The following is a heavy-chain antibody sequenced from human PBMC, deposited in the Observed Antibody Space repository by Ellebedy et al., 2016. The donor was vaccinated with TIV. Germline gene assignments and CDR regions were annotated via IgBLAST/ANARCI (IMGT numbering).Heavy chain of an antibody. CDR3: AGVQLERPDY. CDR1: GGTFSSYA. J-gene: IGHJ4*02. D-gene: IGHD1-1*01. Sequence: SVKVSXXASGGTFSSYAISWVRQAPGQGLEWMGGIIPIFGTANYAQKFQGRVTITADESTSTAYMELSSLRSEDTAVYYCAGVQLERPDYWGQGTLVTVSS. CDR2: IIPIFGTA. V-gene: IGHV1-69*13.